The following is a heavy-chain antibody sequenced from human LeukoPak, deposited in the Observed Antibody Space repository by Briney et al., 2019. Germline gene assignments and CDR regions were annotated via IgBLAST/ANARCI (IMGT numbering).Heavy chain of an antibody. V-gene: IGHV4-34*01. CDR2: INHSGST. CDR1: GGSFSGYY. J-gene: IGHJ6*02. Sequence: PSETLSLTCAVYGGSFSGYYWSWIRQPPGKGLEWIGGINHSGSTNYNPSLKSRVTISVDTSKNQFSLKLSSVTAADTAVYYCARVAAYYDILTGPYGMDVWGQGTTVTVSS. CDR3: ARVAAYYDILTGPYGMDV. D-gene: IGHD3-9*01.